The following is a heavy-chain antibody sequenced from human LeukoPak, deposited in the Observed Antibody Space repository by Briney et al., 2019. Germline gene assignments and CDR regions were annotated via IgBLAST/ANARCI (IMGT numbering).Heavy chain of an antibody. Sequence: GGSLRLSCAASGFTVSSNYMSWVRQAPGKGLEWVSDIYSGGSTYYADSVKGRFTISRDNSKNTLYLQMGSLRAEDMAVYYCARGGRSFDYYYYYYMDVWGKGTTVTVSS. CDR2: IYSGGST. D-gene: IGHD6-19*01. V-gene: IGHV3-66*01. CDR3: ARGGRSFDYYYYYYMDV. J-gene: IGHJ6*03. CDR1: GFTVSSNY.